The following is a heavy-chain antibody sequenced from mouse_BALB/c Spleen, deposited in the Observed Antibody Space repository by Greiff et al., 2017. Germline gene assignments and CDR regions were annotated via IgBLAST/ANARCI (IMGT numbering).Heavy chain of an antibody. Sequence: VQLQQSGTVLARPGASVKMSCKASGYTFTSYWMHWVKQRPGQGLEWIGAIYPGNSDTSYNQKFKGKAKLTAVTSTSTAYMELSSLTNEDSAVYYCTRAEYGYGYFDVWGAGTTVTVSS. V-gene: IGHV1-5*01. J-gene: IGHJ1*01. CDR3: TRAEYGYGYFDV. CDR1: GYTFTSYW. CDR2: IYPGNSDT. D-gene: IGHD5-2*01.